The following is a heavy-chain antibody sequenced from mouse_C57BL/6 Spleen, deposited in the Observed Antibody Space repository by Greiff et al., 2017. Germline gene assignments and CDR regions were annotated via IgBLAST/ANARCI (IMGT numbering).Heavy chain of an antibody. D-gene: IGHD1-1*01. Sequence: QVQLQQPGAELVKPGASVKLSCKASGYTFTSYWMQWVKQRPGQGLEWIGEIDPSDSYTNYNQKFKGKATLTVDTSSSTAYMQLSSLTSEDSAVYYCARRLYGSSHYYAMDYWGQGTSVTVSS. J-gene: IGHJ4*01. CDR1: GYTFTSYW. V-gene: IGHV1-50*01. CDR2: IDPSDSYT. CDR3: ARRLYGSSHYYAMDY.